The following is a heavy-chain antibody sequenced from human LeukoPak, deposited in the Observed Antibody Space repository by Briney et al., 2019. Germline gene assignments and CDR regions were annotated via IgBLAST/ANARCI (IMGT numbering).Heavy chain of an antibody. Sequence: GGSLRLSCAAPGFTFSSYWMSWVRRAPGKGLEWVANIKQDGSEKYYVDSVKGRFTISRDNAKNSLYLQMNSLRAEDTAVYYCAREDIVVVVAWGMDVWGQGTTVTVSS. V-gene: IGHV3-7*03. J-gene: IGHJ6*02. CDR3: AREDIVVVVAWGMDV. D-gene: IGHD2-15*01. CDR2: IKQDGSEK. CDR1: GFTFSSYW.